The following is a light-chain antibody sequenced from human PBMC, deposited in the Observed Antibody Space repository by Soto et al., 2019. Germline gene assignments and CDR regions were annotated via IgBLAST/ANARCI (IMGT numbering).Light chain of an antibody. CDR2: GAS. CDR1: QSVSTN. CDR3: QQYNNWPPWT. V-gene: IGKV3-15*01. Sequence: EIVMTQSPVTLSVSPGERATLSCRASQSVSTNLAWYQQKPGQAPRLLIYGASTRATDIPARFSGSGSGTGFTLTISSLQSEDFAVYYCQQYNNWPPWTFGQGTKVDIK. J-gene: IGKJ1*01.